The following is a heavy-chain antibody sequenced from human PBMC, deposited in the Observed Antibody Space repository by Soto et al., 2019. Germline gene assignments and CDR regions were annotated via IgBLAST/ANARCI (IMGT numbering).Heavy chain of an antibody. J-gene: IGHJ3*02. D-gene: IGHD3-22*01. CDR1: GFTFSSYG. Sequence: GGSLRLSCAASGFTFSSYGMHWVRQAPGKGLEWVAVISYDGSNKYYADSVKGRFTISRDNSKNTLYLQMNSLRAEDTAVYYCAKVQYEWLLPGAFDIWGQGTMVTVSS. CDR3: AKVQYEWLLPGAFDI. CDR2: ISYDGSNK. V-gene: IGHV3-30*18.